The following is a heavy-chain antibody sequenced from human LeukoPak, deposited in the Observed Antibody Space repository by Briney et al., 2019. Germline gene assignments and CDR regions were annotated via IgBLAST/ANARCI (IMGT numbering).Heavy chain of an antibody. CDR3: ARDPPGELWSLAGDY. J-gene: IGHJ4*02. D-gene: IGHD5-18*01. CDR2: ISSSSSYI. CDR1: GLTFSSYS. Sequence: GGSLRLSCAASGLTFSSYSMNWVRQAPGKGLEWVSSISSSSSYIYYADSVKGRFTISRDNAKNSLYLQMNSLRAEDTAVYYCARDPPGELWSLAGDYWGQGTLVTVSS. V-gene: IGHV3-21*01.